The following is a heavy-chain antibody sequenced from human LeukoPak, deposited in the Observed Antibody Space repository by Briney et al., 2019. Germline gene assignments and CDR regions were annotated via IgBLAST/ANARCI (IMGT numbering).Heavy chain of an antibody. J-gene: IGHJ6*04. D-gene: IGHD1-1*01. V-gene: IGHV1-69*13. Sequence: SVKVSCKASGGTFSSYAISWVRQAPGQGLEWMGGIIPIFGTANYAQKFQGRVTITADESTSTAYMELSSLKSEDTAVYYCARQTVQLERYYYGMDVWGKGTTVTVSS. CDR3: ARQTVQLERYYYGMDV. CDR1: GGTFSSYA. CDR2: IIPIFGTA.